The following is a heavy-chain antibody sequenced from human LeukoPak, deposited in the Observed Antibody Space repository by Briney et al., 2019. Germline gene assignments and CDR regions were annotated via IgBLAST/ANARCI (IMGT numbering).Heavy chain of an antibody. J-gene: IGHJ4*02. D-gene: IGHD6-13*01. CDR2: INPSGGST. CDR3: ARGGGIAARDY. V-gene: IGHV1-46*01. CDR1: GYTFTSYY. Sequence: ASVKVSCKASGYTFTSYYMHWVRQAPGQGLEWMGIINPSGGSTSYAQKFQGRVTMTRDTSTSTAYMELRSLRSDDTAVYYCARGGGIAARDYWGQGTLVTVSS.